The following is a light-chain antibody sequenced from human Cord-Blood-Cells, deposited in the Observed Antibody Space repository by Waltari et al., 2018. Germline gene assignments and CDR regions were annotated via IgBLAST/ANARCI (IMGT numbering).Light chain of an antibody. CDR1: QGISIW. Sequence: EIQMTQSPSTLSASVGNRINITCRDSQGISIWLAWYQQKPGKAPKLLIYDASSLESGVPSRVSGSVSGTEFTLTISSLQPDDFATYYGQQYNSYWTFGQGTKVEIK. CDR3: QQYNSYWT. J-gene: IGKJ1*01. CDR2: DAS. V-gene: IGKV1-5*01.